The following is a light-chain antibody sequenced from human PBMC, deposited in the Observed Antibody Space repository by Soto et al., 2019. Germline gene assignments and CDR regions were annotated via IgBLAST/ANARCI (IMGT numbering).Light chain of an antibody. CDR1: SSDVGSYNR. J-gene: IGLJ1*01. V-gene: IGLV2-18*02. Sequence: QSALTQPPSVSGSPGQSVTISCTGTSSDVGSYNRVSWYQQPPGTAPKLMIYEVSYRPSGVSARFSGSKSGDTASLTISGLQAEDEADYYCSSFTNTITRYAFGTGTKLTVL. CDR2: EVS. CDR3: SSFTNTITRYA.